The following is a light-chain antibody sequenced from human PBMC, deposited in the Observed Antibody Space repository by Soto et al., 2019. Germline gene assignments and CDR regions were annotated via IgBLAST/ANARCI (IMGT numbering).Light chain of an antibody. CDR2: DVS. CDR1: SSDVGGYNY. J-gene: IGLJ1*01. CDR3: CSYAGRYTYV. Sequence: QSALTQPRSVSGSPGQSVTISCSGTSSDVGGYNYVPWYQQHPGKAPKLMIYDVSKRPSGVPDRFSGSKSGNTASLTISGLQAEDEADYYCCSYAGRYTYVFGTGTKVTV. V-gene: IGLV2-11*01.